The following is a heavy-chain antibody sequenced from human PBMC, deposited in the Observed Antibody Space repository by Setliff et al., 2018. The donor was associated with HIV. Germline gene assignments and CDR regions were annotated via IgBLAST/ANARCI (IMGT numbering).Heavy chain of an antibody. CDR1: GGSISSYY. V-gene: IGHV4-59*01. CDR2: VFYSGDT. D-gene: IGHD6-19*01. Sequence: PSETLSLTCTASGGSISSYYWSWIRQPPGKGLEWIGFVFYSGDTSYNPSLKRRVTISVDTSKNQFSLKLSSVTAADTAVYYCARGYPGIAVAGLTYYYYYYMDVWGKGTTVTVSS. CDR3: ARGYPGIAVAGLTYYYYYYMDV. J-gene: IGHJ6*03.